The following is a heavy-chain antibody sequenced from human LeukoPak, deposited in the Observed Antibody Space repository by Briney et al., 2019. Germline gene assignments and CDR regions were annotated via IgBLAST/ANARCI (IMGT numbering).Heavy chain of an antibody. J-gene: IGHJ4*02. CDR3: ATDAWGYYDSSGYYRQADY. CDR1: GYTFTGYY. V-gene: IGHV1-2*06. Sequence: GASVKVSCKTSGYTFTGYYMHWVRQAPGQGLEWMGRINPNSGSTNYAQKFQGRVTMTRDTSITTAYMELSRLRSDDTAVYYCATDAWGYYDSSGYYRQADYWGQGTLVTVSS. CDR2: INPNSGST. D-gene: IGHD3-22*01.